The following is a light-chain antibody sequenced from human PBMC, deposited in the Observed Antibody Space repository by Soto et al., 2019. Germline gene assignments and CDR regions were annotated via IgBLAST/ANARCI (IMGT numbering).Light chain of an antibody. V-gene: IGKV1-27*01. CDR3: QKYSSALFT. J-gene: IGKJ3*01. CDR1: QGISNY. Sequence: DIEMSTVASSIFATVRNKGTNTWRASQGISNYLAWYQQKPGTVPKLLIYAASTLQSGVPSRFSGSGSGTDFTLAISSLQPEDVATCYCQKYSSALFTFGPGTKVDIK. CDR2: AAS.